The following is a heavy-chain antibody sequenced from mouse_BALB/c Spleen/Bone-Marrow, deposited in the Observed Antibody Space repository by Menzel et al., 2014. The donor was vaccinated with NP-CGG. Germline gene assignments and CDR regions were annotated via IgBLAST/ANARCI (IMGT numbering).Heavy chain of an antibody. CDR3: ARRTDGDYKYDWFAY. V-gene: IGHV1-14*01. Sequence: EVQLQQSGPELVKPGASVKMSCKAPGYTFTNYVIHWVKQKPGQGLEWIGYINPYTEGSKYNEKFKGKATLTSDKSSSTAYMELSSLTSEDSAFYYLARRTDGDYKYDWFAYGGQGPLVTVPA. CDR1: GYTFTNYV. CDR2: INPYTEGS. D-gene: IGHD5-1-1*01. J-gene: IGHJ3*01.